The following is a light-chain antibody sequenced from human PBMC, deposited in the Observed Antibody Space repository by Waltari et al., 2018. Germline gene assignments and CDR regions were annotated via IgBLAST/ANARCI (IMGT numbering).Light chain of an antibody. CDR2: AAS. J-gene: IGKJ4*01. CDR3: QLYYGDSLT. V-gene: IGKV1-NL1*01. Sequence: DIQMAQSPSSLSASEGDTHTITCRASQGISNSLAWYQQKPGEAPKLLLSAASRLESGVPSRFSGSGSGTDYTLTISRLQPEDLATYFCQLYYGDSLTFGGGTKVEIK. CDR1: QGISNS.